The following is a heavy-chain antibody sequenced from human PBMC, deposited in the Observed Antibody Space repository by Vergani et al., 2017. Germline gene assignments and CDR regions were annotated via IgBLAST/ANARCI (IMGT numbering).Heavy chain of an antibody. CDR2: INPNSGGT. CDR1: GYTFTGYY. Sequence: QVQLVQSGAEVKKPGASVKVSCKASGYTFTGYYMHWVRQAPGQGLEWMGWINPNSGGTNYAQKVQGRVTMTRDTSISTAYMELSRLRSDDTAVYYCARVGYYYDSSGYPFDAFDIWGQGTMVTVSS. D-gene: IGHD3-22*01. V-gene: IGHV1-2*02. CDR3: ARVGYYYDSSGYPFDAFDI. J-gene: IGHJ3*02.